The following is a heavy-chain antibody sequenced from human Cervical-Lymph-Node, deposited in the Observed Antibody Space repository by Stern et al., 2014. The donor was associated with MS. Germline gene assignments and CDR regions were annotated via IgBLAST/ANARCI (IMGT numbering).Heavy chain of an antibody. V-gene: IGHV1-69*06. CDR2: IIPFFGTP. Sequence: QVQLVQSVAEVKKPGSSVKVSCKASGGSFSSYGVSWVRQAPGQGLEWLGGIIPFFGTPVSAQELQGRVTISAGTSPSTASIELTRLTSGDTAIYYGGREGGRGVVAPEATPLSPPVGSYNYYAMDVWGQGTTVIVSS. CDR1: GGSFSSYG. CDR3: GREGGRGVVAPEATPLSPPVGSYNYYAMDV. D-gene: IGHD2-21*01. J-gene: IGHJ6*02.